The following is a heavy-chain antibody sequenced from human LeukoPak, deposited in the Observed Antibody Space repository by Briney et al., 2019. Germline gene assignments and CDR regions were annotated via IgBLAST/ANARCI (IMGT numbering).Heavy chain of an antibody. CDR2: IYSGGST. V-gene: IGHV3-53*01. D-gene: IGHD3/OR15-3a*01. CDR3: ARYMILGFFFDY. CDR1: GFTVSSNY. Sequence: GGSLRLSCAASGFTVSSNYMSWVRQAPGKGLEWVSIIYSGGSTYYADPVKGRFTISRDNSKNTLYLQMNSLRAEDTAVYYCARYMILGFFFDYWGQGTLVTVSS. J-gene: IGHJ4*02.